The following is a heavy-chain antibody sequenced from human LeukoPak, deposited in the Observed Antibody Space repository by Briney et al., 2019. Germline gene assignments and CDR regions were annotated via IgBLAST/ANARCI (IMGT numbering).Heavy chain of an antibody. D-gene: IGHD6-13*01. CDR3: ARGTDSSSWYRGRDLDY. V-gene: IGHV4-34*01. J-gene: IGHJ4*02. CDR2: IYHCGST. CDR1: GGSFSSYY. Sequence: SETLSLTCAVSGGSFSSYYWSWIRQPPGKGLEWSWEIYHCGSTNYTPSLKSRVTISVDTSKTPFSLKLSSVTAADTAVYYCARGTDSSSWYRGRDLDYWGQGTLVTVSS.